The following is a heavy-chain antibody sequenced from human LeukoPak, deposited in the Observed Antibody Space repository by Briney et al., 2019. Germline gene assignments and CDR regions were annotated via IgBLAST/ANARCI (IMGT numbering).Heavy chain of an antibody. V-gene: IGHV4-59*08. CDR2: IYYSGST. Sequence: SKTLSLTCTVSGGSISSYYWSWIRQPPGKGLEWIGYIYYSGSTNYNPSLKSRVTISVDTSKNQFSLKLSSVTAADTAVYYCARHGKIVEVTNGYYFDYWGQGTLVTVSS. J-gene: IGHJ4*02. CDR3: ARHGKIVEVTNGYYFDY. D-gene: IGHD3-22*01. CDR1: GGSISSYY.